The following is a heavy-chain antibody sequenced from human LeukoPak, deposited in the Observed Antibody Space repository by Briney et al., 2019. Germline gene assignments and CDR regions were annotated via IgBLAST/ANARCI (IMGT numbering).Heavy chain of an antibody. CDR2: INHSGST. D-gene: IGHD3-9*01. Sequence: SEALSLTCALYGGSFSGYYWSWIRQPPRKGLEWVGEINHSGSTNYNPSLKSRVTISLDTSKNQFSLKLRSVTAADTAVYFCARGSRLTGAFDIWGQGTMVTVSS. CDR1: GGSFSGYY. V-gene: IGHV4-34*01. J-gene: IGHJ3*02. CDR3: ARGSRLTGAFDI.